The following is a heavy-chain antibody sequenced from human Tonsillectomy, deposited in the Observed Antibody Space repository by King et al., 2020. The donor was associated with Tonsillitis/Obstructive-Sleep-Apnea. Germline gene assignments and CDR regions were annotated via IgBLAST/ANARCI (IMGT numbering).Heavy chain of an antibody. D-gene: IGHD2-2*01. J-gene: IGHJ4*02. CDR1: GFTFSSYG. V-gene: IGHV3-33*01. CDR3: ARGCCSSTSCSYFDY. Sequence: VQLVESGGGVVQPGRSLRLSCAASGFTFSSYGMHWVRQAPGKGLEWVAVIWYDGSNKYYADSVKGRFTISRDNSKNTLYLQMNSLRAEDTAVYYCARGCCSSTSCSYFDYWGQGTLVTVPS. CDR2: IWYDGSNK.